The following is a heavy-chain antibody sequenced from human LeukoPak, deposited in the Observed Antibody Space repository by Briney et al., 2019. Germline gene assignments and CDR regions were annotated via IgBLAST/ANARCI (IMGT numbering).Heavy chain of an antibody. J-gene: IGHJ4*02. V-gene: IGHV4-61*02. Sequence: SETLSLTCTVSGGSISGGTYYWSWIRQPAGKELEWIGRIYPSGSTNYNPSLKSRVTISVDTSKNQFSLKLSSVTAADTAVYYCANAYYYDSSGYYLPVDYWGQGTLVTVSS. CDR2: IYPSGST. D-gene: IGHD3-22*01. CDR3: ANAYYYDSSGYYLPVDY. CDR1: GGSISGGTYY.